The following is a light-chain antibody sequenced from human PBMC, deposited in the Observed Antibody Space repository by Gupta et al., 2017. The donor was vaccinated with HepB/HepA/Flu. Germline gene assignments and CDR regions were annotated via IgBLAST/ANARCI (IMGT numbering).Light chain of an antibody. J-gene: IGKJ2*02. CDR2: WAS. CDR1: QSVLDSPNNRNY. Sequence: DIVMTQSPDSLPVSLGERATINCKSSQSVLDSPNNRNYLAWYQLKPGQPPKLLISWASTRESGVPDRFSGSGSGTDFTLTISSLQAEDVPVYYCHQDDTFRCIFGQGTKMEI. V-gene: IGKV4-1*01. CDR3: HQDDTFRCI.